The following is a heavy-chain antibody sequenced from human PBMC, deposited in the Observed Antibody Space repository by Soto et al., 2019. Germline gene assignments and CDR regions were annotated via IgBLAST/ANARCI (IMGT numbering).Heavy chain of an antibody. V-gene: IGHV3-74*01. Sequence: EVQLVESGGGLVQPGGSLRLSCAASGFTFSSYWMHWVRQVPGKGLVWVSRLNSDGGSTSYADSVKGRFTISRDHAKNTLYLQMNTLRAEDTAVYYCGKAVGWAPFEYWGQGTLVTVSS. CDR1: GFTFSSYW. J-gene: IGHJ4*02. D-gene: IGHD1-26*01. CDR2: LNSDGGST. CDR3: GKAVGWAPFEY.